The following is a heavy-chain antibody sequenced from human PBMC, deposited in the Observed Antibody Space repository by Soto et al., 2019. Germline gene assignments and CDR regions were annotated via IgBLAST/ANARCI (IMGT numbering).Heavy chain of an antibody. V-gene: IGHV4-4*07. J-gene: IGHJ6*02. CDR3: ARDGSDSYGLDV. D-gene: IGHD3-10*01. CDR2: ICNGGNT. CDR1: GGSISSYY. Sequence: SETLSLTCTVSGGSISSYYWSWIRQSAGKGLEWIGRICNGGNTQYNPSLKSRVTMSADTSKNQFSLRLNSVTAADTAVYYCARDGSDSYGLDVWGQGTTVTVSS.